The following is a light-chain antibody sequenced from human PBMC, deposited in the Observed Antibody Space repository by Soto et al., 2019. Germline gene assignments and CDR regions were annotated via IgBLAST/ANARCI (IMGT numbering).Light chain of an antibody. V-gene: IGKV3-20*01. CDR1: QSVSSRY. CDR3: PQYASSST. CDR2: AAS. J-gene: IGKJ1*01. Sequence: EIVLPQSPVTPSLSPGERATLSCRASQSVSSRYFAWYQQKPGQAPRLPVYAASSKATGIPDRFSGSGSGTDFSLTFSRLEPEEFAVYYCPQYASSSTFGPRTKVE.